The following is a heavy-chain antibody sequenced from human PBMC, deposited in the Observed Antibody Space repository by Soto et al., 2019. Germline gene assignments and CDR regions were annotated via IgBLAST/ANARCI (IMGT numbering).Heavy chain of an antibody. V-gene: IGHV3-23*01. CDR3: GGRGPENTYYDY. CDR1: GFTFGAYA. Sequence: PGGSLRLSCAASGFTFGAYAMSWVRQAPGKGLEWVSAIGSSGADTYYADSVKGRFTISRDNSRNTLYLQMSSLRAEDSAVYYCGGRGPENTYYDYWGQGALVTVSS. CDR2: IGSSGADT. D-gene: IGHD3-10*01. J-gene: IGHJ4*02.